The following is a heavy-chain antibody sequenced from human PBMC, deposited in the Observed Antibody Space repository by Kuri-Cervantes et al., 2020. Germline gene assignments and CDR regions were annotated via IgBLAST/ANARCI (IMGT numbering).Heavy chain of an antibody. V-gene: IGHV5-51*01. Sequence: GESLKISCKGSGYSFTSYWIGWVRQMPGKGLEWMGIIYPGDSDTRYSPSFQRQVTISADKSISTAYLQWSSLKASDTAMYYCARLGSSSWYGADYYYYYGMDVWGQGTTVTVSS. CDR2: IYPGDSDT. J-gene: IGHJ6*02. CDR1: GYSFTSYW. D-gene: IGHD6-13*01. CDR3: ARLGSSSWYGADYYYYYGMDV.